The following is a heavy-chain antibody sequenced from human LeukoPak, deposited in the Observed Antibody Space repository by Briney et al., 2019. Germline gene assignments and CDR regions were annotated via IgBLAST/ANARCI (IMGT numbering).Heavy chain of an antibody. D-gene: IGHD6-13*01. V-gene: IGHV3-30*02. Sequence: PGGSLRLSCAASGFTFDDYAMHWVRQAPGKGLEWVAFIRYDGSNNYYADSVKGRFTISRDNSKNTVYLQVNSLRAEDTAVYYCARESPGYRAHFDYWGQGTLVTVSS. J-gene: IGHJ4*02. CDR3: ARESPGYRAHFDY. CDR2: IRYDGSNN. CDR1: GFTFDDYA.